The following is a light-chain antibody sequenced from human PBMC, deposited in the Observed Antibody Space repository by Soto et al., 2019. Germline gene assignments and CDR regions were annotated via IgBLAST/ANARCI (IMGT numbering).Light chain of an antibody. CDR1: QSVRNSY. CDR3: QQYSSPPYT. CDR2: GAS. J-gene: IGKJ2*01. Sequence: EIVLTQSPGTLSLSPGERATLSCRASQSVRNSYLAWYQQKPGQALRLLIYGASGRATGTPDRFSGSGSGTDFTLTISRLEPEDFAVYYCQQYSSPPYTFGQGTKLEI. V-gene: IGKV3-20*01.